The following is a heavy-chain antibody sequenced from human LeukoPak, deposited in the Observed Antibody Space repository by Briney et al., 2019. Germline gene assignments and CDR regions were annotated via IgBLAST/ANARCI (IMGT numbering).Heavy chain of an antibody. D-gene: IGHD5-18*01. Sequence: SETLSLTCAVYGGSFSGYYWSWIRQPPGKGLEWIGEINHSGSTNYNPSLKSRVTISVDTSKNQFSLKLSSVTAAHTAVYYCARGIQLWFQDYWGQGTLVTVSS. CDR2: INHSGST. V-gene: IGHV4-34*01. CDR3: ARGIQLWFQDY. CDR1: GGSFSGYY. J-gene: IGHJ4*02.